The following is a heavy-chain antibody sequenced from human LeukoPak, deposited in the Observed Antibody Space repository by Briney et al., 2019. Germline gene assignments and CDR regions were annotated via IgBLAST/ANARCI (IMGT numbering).Heavy chain of an antibody. D-gene: IGHD3-10*01. CDR3: ARKVGVYYYGSGLYYYMDV. CDR1: GYTFTSYD. Sequence: GASVKVSCKASGYTFTSYDMNWVRQATGQGLEWMGWMNPNSGNTGYAQKFQGRVTMTRNTSISTAYMELSSLRSEDTAVYYCARKVGVYYYGSGLYYYMDVWGKGTTVTVSS. CDR2: MNPNSGNT. J-gene: IGHJ6*03. V-gene: IGHV1-8*01.